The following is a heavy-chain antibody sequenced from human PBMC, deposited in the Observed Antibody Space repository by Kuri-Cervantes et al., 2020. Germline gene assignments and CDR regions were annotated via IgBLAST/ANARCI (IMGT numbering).Heavy chain of an antibody. CDR3: ARLVATNEPPDY. J-gene: IGHJ4*02. CDR1: GFTFSSYW. Sequence: GESLKISCAASGFTFSSYWMNWVRQAPGKGLEWVSYISSSGSTIYYADSVKGRFTISRDNAKNSLYLQMNSLRAEDTAVYYCARLVATNEPPDYWGQGTLVTSPQ. D-gene: IGHD5-12*01. V-gene: IGHV3-48*03. CDR2: ISSSGSTI.